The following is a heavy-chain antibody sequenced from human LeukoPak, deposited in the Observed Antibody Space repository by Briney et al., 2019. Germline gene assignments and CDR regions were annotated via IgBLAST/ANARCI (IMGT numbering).Heavy chain of an antibody. Sequence: PGGSLRLSCAASGFTFSSYGMHWVRQAPGKGLEWVAVISYDGSNKYYADSVKGRFTISRDNSKNTLYLQMNSLRAEDTAVYYCAKDEAWVVGVPAAILDYWGQGTLVTVSS. J-gene: IGHJ4*02. V-gene: IGHV3-30*18. CDR3: AKDEAWVVGVPAAILDY. CDR1: GFTFSSYG. CDR2: ISYDGSNK. D-gene: IGHD2-2*01.